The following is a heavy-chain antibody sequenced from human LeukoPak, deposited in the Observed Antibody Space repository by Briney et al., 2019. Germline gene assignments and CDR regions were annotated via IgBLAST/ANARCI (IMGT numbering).Heavy chain of an antibody. D-gene: IGHD6-13*01. J-gene: IGHJ6*03. V-gene: IGHV1-18*01. CDR1: DYTFTSYG. CDR2: ISAYNGNT. Sequence: ASVKVSCKASDYTFTSYGISWVRQAPGQGLEWMGWISAYNGNTNYAQKLQGRVTMTTDTSTSTAYMGLRSLRSDDTAVYYCARARGQQLVYYYYYYMDVWGKGTTVTVSS. CDR3: ARARGQQLVYYYYYYMDV.